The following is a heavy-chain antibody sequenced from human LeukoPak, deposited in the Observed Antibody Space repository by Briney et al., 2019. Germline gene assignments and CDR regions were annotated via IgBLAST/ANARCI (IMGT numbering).Heavy chain of an antibody. J-gene: IGHJ4*02. V-gene: IGHV3-33*01. CDR1: RFTFITSG. CDR3: ARDGDYYDSSGYYY. D-gene: IGHD3-22*01. CDR2: IWYDGSNK. Sequence: PGGSLRLSCAAARFTFITSGMHWARQDPGKGLEWVEAIWYDGSNKYYADSVKGRFTISRDNSKNTLYLQMNSLRAEDTAVYYCARDGDYYDSSGYYYWGQGTLVTVSS.